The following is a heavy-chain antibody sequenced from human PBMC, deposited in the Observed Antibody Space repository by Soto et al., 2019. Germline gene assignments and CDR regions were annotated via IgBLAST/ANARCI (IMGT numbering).Heavy chain of an antibody. Sequence: QVQLQQWGAGLLKPSETLSLTCAVYGGSFSGYYWSWIRQPPGKGLEWIGQINHSGRTNYNPSLKSRVTRSVDTSKNQFSLKLSSVTAADTAVYYCARSPMGLLFRYYFDYWGQGTLVTVSS. CDR3: ARSPMGLLFRYYFDY. V-gene: IGHV4-34*01. CDR2: INHSGRT. D-gene: IGHD2-21*02. J-gene: IGHJ4*02. CDR1: GGSFSGYY.